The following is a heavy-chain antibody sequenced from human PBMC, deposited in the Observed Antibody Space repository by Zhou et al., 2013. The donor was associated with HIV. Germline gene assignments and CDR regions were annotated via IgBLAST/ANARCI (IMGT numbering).Heavy chain of an antibody. V-gene: IGHV1-24*01. CDR2: FDPEDVMT. J-gene: IGHJ5*02. D-gene: IGHD4-17*01. Sequence: QVQLIQSGAEVKPPGASVKVSCKVFGYTLADLAIHWVRLPPGQGLEWIGGFDPEDVMTVYAQKFEGRVILTQDASSDTAYMSMTSLTSDDTAVYFCARDGSGDDTSWHLHPWGQGTLLIVSA. CDR3: ARDGSGDDTSWHLHP. CDR1: GYTLADLA.